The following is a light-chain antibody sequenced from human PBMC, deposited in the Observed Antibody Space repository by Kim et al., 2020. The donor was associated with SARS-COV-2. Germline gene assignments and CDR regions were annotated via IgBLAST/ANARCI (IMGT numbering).Light chain of an antibody. CDR3: QSYDPALGVL. CDR2: SDD. CDR1: TSNIGAAFD. Sequence: QSVLTQPSSVSGAPGQRVTISCIGSTSNIGAAFDVHWYQQFPGAAPKLIIYSDDRRPSGVPERFSGSKSDTSASLTISGLRPDDEAHYYCQSYDPALGVLFVRGTQLTVL. V-gene: IGLV1-40*01. J-gene: IGLJ2*01.